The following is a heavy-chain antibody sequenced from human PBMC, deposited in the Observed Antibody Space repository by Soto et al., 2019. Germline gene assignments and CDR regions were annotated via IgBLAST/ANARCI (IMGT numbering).Heavy chain of an antibody. CDR2: IKRDGSEK. D-gene: IGHD3-22*01. CDR3: ASLEWESSGYADY. V-gene: IGHV3-7*03. CDR1: GVTFSNNW. J-gene: IGHJ4*02. Sequence: GALRASCTDPGVTFSNNWRSWVRQAPGKGLEWVANIKRDGSEKYYVDSVKGRFTISRDNAKNTLYLQMNSLRADDTAVYYCASLEWESSGYADYWGQGTQVTVYS.